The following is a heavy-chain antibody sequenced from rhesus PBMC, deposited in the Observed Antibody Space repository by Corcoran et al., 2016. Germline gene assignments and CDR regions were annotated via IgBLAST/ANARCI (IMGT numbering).Heavy chain of an antibody. CDR2: ISDDGSKK. V-gene: IGHV3-54*02. CDR3: AEGLIAAADPGGYFDY. CDR1: GFTFSSYG. J-gene: IGHJ4*01. D-gene: IGHD6S26*01. Sequence: EVQLVESGGGLVQPGGSLRLSCAASGFTFSSYGMHWVRQAPGKWLEWLAVISDDGSKKYDACSVKDRFTIARDNSKKMRYLQMNNVKVEDTAVYDCAEGLIAAADPGGYFDYWGQGVLVTVSS.